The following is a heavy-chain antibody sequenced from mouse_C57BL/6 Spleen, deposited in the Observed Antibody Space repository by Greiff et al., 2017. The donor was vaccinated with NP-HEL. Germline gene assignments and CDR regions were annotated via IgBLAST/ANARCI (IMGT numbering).Heavy chain of an antibody. CDR1: GYTFTSYG. CDR2: IYPRSGNT. Sequence: QVQLQQSGAELARPGASVKLSCKASGYTFTSYGISWVKQRTGQGLEWIGEIYPRSGNTYYNEKFKGKATLTADKSSSTAYMELRSLTSEDSAVYFCARGYGSFYYAMDYGGQGTSVTVSS. V-gene: IGHV1-81*01. J-gene: IGHJ4*01. CDR3: ARGYGSFYYAMDY. D-gene: IGHD1-1*01.